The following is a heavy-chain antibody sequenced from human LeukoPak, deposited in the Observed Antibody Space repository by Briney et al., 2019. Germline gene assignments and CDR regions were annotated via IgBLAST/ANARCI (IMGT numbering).Heavy chain of an antibody. CDR3: ARVEYQLLSFDY. J-gene: IGHJ4*02. CDR1: RGSISSSSYY. V-gene: IGHV4-39*07. Sequence: SETLSLTCTVSRGSISSSSYYWGWIRQPPGKGPEWIGNIFYTGRTYYNPSLKSRVTISVDTSKNQFSLKLSSVTAADTAVYYCARVEYQLLSFDYWGQGTLVTVSS. D-gene: IGHD2-2*01. CDR2: IFYTGRT.